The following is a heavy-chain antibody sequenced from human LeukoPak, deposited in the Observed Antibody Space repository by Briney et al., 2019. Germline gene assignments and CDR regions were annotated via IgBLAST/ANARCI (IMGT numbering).Heavy chain of an antibody. Sequence: PGGSLRLSCAASGFTFSSYEMNWVRQAPGKGLEWVANIKQDGSEKYYVDSVKGRFTISRDNAKNSLYLQMNSLRAEDTAVYYCARGGYDMDYWGQGTLVTVSS. CDR3: ARGGYDMDY. J-gene: IGHJ4*02. D-gene: IGHD3-9*01. CDR2: IKQDGSEK. CDR1: GFTFSSYE. V-gene: IGHV3-7*01.